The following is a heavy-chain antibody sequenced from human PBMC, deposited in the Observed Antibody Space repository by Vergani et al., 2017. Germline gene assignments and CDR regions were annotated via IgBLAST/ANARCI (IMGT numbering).Heavy chain of an antibody. CDR2: INPSGGHA. CDR1: GYTFSNYY. J-gene: IGHJ4*02. V-gene: IGHV1-46*03. D-gene: IGHD3-9*01. Sequence: QVQVVQSGAEVKKSGASVKVSCKTSGYTFSNYYMHWVRQAPGQGLEWMGIINPSGGHANYAQKFQGRVTMTRDTSTSTVYMELSSLRSEDTAIYYCARGDYVILTGDQYWGQGPLVTVSA. CDR3: ARGDYVILTGDQY.